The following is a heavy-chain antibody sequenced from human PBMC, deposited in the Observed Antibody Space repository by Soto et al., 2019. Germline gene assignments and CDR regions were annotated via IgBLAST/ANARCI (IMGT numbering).Heavy chain of an antibody. J-gene: IGHJ4*02. Sequence: GGSPRLACASTRFTSGSYDMSWVRQAPGKGLEWVAAIGIAGDTYYPGSVQGRFTISRETAKNSLYLQMNSLRAGDTAVYYFARVLRGYSGFEDYLDYCGQGALVTVSS. V-gene: IGHV3-13*04. CDR3: ARVLRGYSGFEDYLDY. D-gene: IGHD5-12*01. CDR2: IGIAGDT. CDR1: RFTSGSYD.